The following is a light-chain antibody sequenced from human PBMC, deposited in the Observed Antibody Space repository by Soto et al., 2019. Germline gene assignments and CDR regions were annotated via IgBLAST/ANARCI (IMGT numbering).Light chain of an antibody. V-gene: IGLV1-40*01. Sequence: QAVVTQPPSVSGAPGQRVTISCTGSSSNIGPAYDVHWYQQLPGTAPKLLVFADTNRPSGVPDRFSGSKSGTSASLAITGLQAEDEADYYCQSYDSSLSAWVFGGGTKLTVL. J-gene: IGLJ3*02. CDR2: ADT. CDR1: SSNIGPAYD. CDR3: QSYDSSLSAWV.